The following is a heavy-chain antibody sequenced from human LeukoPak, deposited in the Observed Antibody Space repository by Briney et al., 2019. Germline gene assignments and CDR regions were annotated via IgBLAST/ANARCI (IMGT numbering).Heavy chain of an antibody. Sequence: PSETLSLTCTVSGGSISSYYWSWIRQPPGKGLEWIGYIYTNGSTNYNPSLKSRVTVSVDTSKNQFSLKLSSVTAADTAVYYCARHAGGYCSSPSCYTGYFQHWGQGTVVTVSS. D-gene: IGHD2-2*02. CDR2: IYTNGST. J-gene: IGHJ1*01. CDR3: ARHAGGYCSSPSCYTGYFQH. CDR1: GGSISSYY. V-gene: IGHV4-4*09.